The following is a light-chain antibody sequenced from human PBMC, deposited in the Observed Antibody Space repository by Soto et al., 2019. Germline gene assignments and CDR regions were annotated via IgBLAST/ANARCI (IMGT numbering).Light chain of an antibody. CDR1: SSNIGRNS. V-gene: IGLV1-47*01. Sequence: QSVLTQPPSASGTPGQRGTISCSGSSSNIGRNSVYWYQQLPGPAPKLLTYRNNQRPSGVADRFSGSKSGTSASLAISGLRSEDEAEYYCATWDDSRGNWVFGGGTTLTVL. CDR2: RNN. CDR3: ATWDDSRGNWV. J-gene: IGLJ3*02.